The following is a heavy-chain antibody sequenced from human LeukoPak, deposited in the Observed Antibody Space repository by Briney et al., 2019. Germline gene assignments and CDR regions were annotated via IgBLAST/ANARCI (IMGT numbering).Heavy chain of an antibody. CDR1: GYTFTGYY. CDR3: ARLPWLHDYYFDY. Sequence: ASVKVSCKASGYTFTGYYMHWVRQAPGQGLEWMGWINPNSGGTNYAQKFQGRVTMTRDTSISTAYMELSRLRSDDTAVYYCARLPWLHDYYFDYWGQGTLVTVSS. D-gene: IGHD5-12*01. CDR2: INPNSGGT. J-gene: IGHJ4*02. V-gene: IGHV1-2*02.